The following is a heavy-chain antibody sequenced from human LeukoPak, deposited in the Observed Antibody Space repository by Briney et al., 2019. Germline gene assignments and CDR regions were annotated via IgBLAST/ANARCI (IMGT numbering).Heavy chain of an antibody. CDR2: IYYSGST. V-gene: IGHV4-59*01. CDR1: GGSISSYY. CDR3: ARVSLYYDILTGYHSWFDP. J-gene: IGHJ5*02. D-gene: IGHD3-9*01. Sequence: SETLSLTCTVSGGSISSYYWSWIRQPPGKGLEWIGYIYYSGSTRYNPSLTSRVTISVDTSKNQFSLKLSSVTAADTAVYYCARVSLYYDILTGYHSWFDPWGQGTLVTVSS.